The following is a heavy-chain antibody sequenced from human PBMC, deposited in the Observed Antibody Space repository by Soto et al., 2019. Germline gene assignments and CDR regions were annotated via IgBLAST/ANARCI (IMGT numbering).Heavy chain of an antibody. CDR1: GGSFSGYY. CDR3: ATPLKQFLESAGYYGMDV. V-gene: IGHV4-34*01. Sequence: PSETLSLTCAVYGGSFSGYYWSWIRQPPGKGLEWIGEINHSGSTNYNPSLKSRVTISVDTSKNQFSLKLSSVTAADTAVYYCATPLKQFLESAGYYGMDVWGQGTTVTVSS. J-gene: IGHJ6*02. CDR2: INHSGST. D-gene: IGHD3-3*01.